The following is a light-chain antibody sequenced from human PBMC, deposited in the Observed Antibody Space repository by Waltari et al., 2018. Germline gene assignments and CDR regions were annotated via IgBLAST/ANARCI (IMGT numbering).Light chain of an antibody. CDR2: LGS. CDR3: MQALQTPFT. Sequence: DVVMTQSPLSLPVTPGEPASISCRSSHSLLHSNGYNYLDWYLQNPGQSPQLLIYLGSNRASGVPDRFSGGGSGTDFTLKISRVEAEYVGVYYCMQALQTPFTFGPGTKVDIK. J-gene: IGKJ3*01. V-gene: IGKV2-28*01. CDR1: HSLLHSNGYNY.